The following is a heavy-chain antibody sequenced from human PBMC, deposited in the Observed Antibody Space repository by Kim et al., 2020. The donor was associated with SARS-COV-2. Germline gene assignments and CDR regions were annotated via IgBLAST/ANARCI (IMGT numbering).Heavy chain of an antibody. Sequence: SETLSLTCTVSGDSISSSSYFWGWIRQPPGQGLEWIGSIYYSGSRYYNPSLKSRVTVSVDTSETQFSLMFSSVSAADTALYYCASHNGVVGFDYWCQGT. J-gene: IGHJ4*02. CDR3: ASHNGVVGFDY. CDR2: IYYSGSR. V-gene: IGHV4-39*01. D-gene: IGHD2-8*01. CDR1: GDSISSSSYF.